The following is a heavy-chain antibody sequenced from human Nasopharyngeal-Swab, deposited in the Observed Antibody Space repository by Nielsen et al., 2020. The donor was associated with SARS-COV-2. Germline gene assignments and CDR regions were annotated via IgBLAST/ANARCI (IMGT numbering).Heavy chain of an antibody. CDR2: ISGNSNYI. CDR3: ASHYNDYIAPVAVDY. D-gene: IGHD4-11*01. Sequence: ESLKISCTASGFSFSTYNMNWVRQAPGKGLEWVSSISGNSNYIYYADSVKGRFTISRDNARNSLYLKMDSLRAENTAVYYWASHYNDYIAPVAVDYWGQGALVTVSS. J-gene: IGHJ4*02. CDR1: GFSFSTYN. V-gene: IGHV3-21*01.